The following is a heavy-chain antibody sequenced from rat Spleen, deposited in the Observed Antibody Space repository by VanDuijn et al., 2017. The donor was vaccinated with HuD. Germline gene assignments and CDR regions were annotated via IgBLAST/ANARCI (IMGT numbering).Heavy chain of an antibody. CDR2: IWGNGNT. Sequence: QVQLKESGPGLVQPSQTLSLTCTVSGFSLSSHGVIWVRQHPGKGLEWMGVIWGNGNTNYTSALKSRLSISRDNSKSQVFLKMKNLQSEDTAMYFCGSQYYYDGYYRDYWGKGVMVTVSS. J-gene: IGHJ2*01. D-gene: IGHD1-12*03. CDR3: GSQYYYDGYYRDY. V-gene: IGHV2S61*01. CDR1: GFSLSSHG.